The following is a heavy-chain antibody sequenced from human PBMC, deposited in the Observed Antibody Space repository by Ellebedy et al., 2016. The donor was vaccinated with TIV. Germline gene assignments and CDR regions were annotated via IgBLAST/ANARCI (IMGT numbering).Heavy chain of an antibody. Sequence: SGPTLVKPTQTLTLTCTFSGFLLSTSGVGVGWIRQPPGKALEWLALIYWDDDKRYSPSLKSRLTITKDTSKNQVVLTMTNMDPVDTATYYCAHSYSGYDFAVNWFDPWGQGTLVIVSS. CDR2: IYWDDDK. D-gene: IGHD5-12*01. CDR1: GFLLSTSGVG. CDR3: AHSYSGYDFAVNWFDP. J-gene: IGHJ5*02. V-gene: IGHV2-5*02.